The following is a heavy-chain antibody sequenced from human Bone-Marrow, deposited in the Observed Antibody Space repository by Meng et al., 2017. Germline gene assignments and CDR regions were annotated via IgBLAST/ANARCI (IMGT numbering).Heavy chain of an antibody. J-gene: IGHJ5*02. CDR3: ARDPRNKGFDP. CDR2: ISGSGSAM. D-gene: IGHD2/OR15-2a*01. Sequence: GSLRLSCAASGFSFGAYYMSWIRQAPGKGLEWVSYISGSGSAMYYADSVKGRFTMSRDNAKNSLYLKMNSLRAEDTAVYYCARDPRNKGFDPWGQGTLVTVSS. V-gene: IGHV3-11*04. CDR1: GFSFGAYY.